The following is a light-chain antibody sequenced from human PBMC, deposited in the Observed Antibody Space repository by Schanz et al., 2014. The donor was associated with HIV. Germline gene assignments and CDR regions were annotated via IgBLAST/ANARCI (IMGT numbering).Light chain of an antibody. CDR1: SSDIGAYDF. CDR2: EVN. J-gene: IGLJ1*01. V-gene: IGLV2-8*01. CDR3: CSYTTTSTYV. Sequence: QSVLTQPPSASGSPGQSVTISCTGTSSDIGAYDFVSWYQHHPGKAPKLLIYEVNKRPSGVPNRFSGSKSGNAASLTISGLQAEDEADYYCCSYTTTSTYVFGAGTKLTVL.